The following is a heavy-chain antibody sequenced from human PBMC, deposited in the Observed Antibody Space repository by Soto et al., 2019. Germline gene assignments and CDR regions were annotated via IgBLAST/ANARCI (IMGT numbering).Heavy chain of an antibody. CDR1: VYALTIYV. CDR3: ARGKIWGSYRSSSVY. CDR2: MNPNSGNT. V-gene: IGHV1-8*01. J-gene: IGHJ4*02. Sequence: SVTVYWQASVYALTIYVINWVRHATGQGLEWMGWMNPNSGNTGYAQKFQGRVTMTRNTSISTAYMELSSLRSEDTAVYYCARGKIWGSYRSSSVYWGQGTLVTVSS. D-gene: IGHD3-16*02.